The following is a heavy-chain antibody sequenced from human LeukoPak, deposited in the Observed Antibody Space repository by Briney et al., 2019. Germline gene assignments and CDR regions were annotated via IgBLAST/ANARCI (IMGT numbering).Heavy chain of an antibody. Sequence: AGESLKISCKGSGYIFTTYWISWVRQMSGKGLEWMGIIYPADSDTRYSPSFQGQVTISADKSINTAYLQWSSLEASDTAMYYCARHSFLGYCSTTSCRTPFDIWGQGTIVTISS. CDR3: ARHSFLGYCSTTSCRTPFDI. V-gene: IGHV5-51*01. CDR1: GYIFTTYW. J-gene: IGHJ3*02. D-gene: IGHD2-2*01. CDR2: IYPADSDT.